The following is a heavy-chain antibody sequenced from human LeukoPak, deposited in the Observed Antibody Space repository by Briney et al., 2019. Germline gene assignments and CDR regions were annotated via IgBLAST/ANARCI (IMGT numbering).Heavy chain of an antibody. CDR3: AKPLWFGEMGYYGMDV. D-gene: IGHD3-10*01. V-gene: IGHV3-30*18. CDR1: GFTFSSYG. Sequence: PGGSLRPSCAASGFTFSSYGMHWVRQAPGKGLEWVAVISYDGSNKYYADSVKGRFTISRDNSKNTLYLQMNSLRAEDTAVYYCAKPLWFGEMGYYGMDVWGKGTTVTVSS. J-gene: IGHJ6*04. CDR2: ISYDGSNK.